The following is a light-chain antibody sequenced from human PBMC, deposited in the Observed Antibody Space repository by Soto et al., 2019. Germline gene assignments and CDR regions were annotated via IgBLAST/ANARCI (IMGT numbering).Light chain of an antibody. Sequence: AIQMTQSPSSLSASVGDRVTITCRASQGVSNDVGWYQQKPGKAPRLLIYAASTLQSGVPSRFSGSQSATDFTLTIGSLQPEDFATYYCLQDFAYPLTFGGGTKVEIK. CDR3: LQDFAYPLT. CDR2: AAS. J-gene: IGKJ4*01. CDR1: QGVSND. V-gene: IGKV1-6*01.